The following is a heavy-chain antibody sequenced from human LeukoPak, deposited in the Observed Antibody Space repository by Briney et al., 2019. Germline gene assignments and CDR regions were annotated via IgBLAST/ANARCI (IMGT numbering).Heavy chain of an antibody. J-gene: IGHJ5*02. D-gene: IGHD4-11*01. CDR2: IYSGGST. CDR3: ATLVDYSNYWFDP. V-gene: IGHV3-66*01. CDR1: GFTVSSNY. Sequence: GGSLRLSCAASGFTVSSNYMSWVRQAPGKGLEWVSVIYSGGSTYYADSVKGRFTISRDNSKNTLYPQMNSLRAEDTAVYYCATLVDYSNYWFDPWGQGTLVTVSS.